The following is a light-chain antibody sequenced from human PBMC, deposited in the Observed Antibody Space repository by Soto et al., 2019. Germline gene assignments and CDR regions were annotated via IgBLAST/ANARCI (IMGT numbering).Light chain of an antibody. V-gene: IGLV2-14*03. J-gene: IGLJ2*01. Sequence: QSALTQPASVSGSPGQSITISCTGTSSDVGGYDYVSWYQQYPGQAPKLMIYDVSNPPSGVSTRFSGSKSGNTASLTISGLQAEDEADYYCSSYTSSSTLVFGGGTKLTVL. CDR2: DVS. CDR3: SSYTSSSTLV. CDR1: SSDVGGYDY.